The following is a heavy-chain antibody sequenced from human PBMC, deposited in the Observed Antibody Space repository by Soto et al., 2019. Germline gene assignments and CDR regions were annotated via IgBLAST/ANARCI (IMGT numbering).Heavy chain of an antibody. Sequence: GGSLRLSCAASGFTFSDYYMSWIRQAPGKGLEWVSYISSSGSTIYYADSVKGRFTSSRDNAKNSLYLQMNSLRAEDTAVYYCARDSSSSLYFDYWGQGTLVTVSS. D-gene: IGHD6-6*01. V-gene: IGHV3-11*01. CDR2: ISSSGSTI. CDR1: GFTFSDYY. J-gene: IGHJ4*02. CDR3: ARDSSSSLYFDY.